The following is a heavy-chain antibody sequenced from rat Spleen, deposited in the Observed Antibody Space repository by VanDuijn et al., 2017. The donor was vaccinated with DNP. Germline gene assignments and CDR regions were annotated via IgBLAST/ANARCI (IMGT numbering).Heavy chain of an antibody. CDR1: GFSLTDNS. Sequence: QVQLKESGPGLVQPSQTLSLTCTVSGFSLTDNSVHWIRQSPGKGLEWMGGIWGDGTTDYKSALKSRLSISRDTSKSQVFLKMTSLQTDDTAIYFCTYNNYYWGQGVMVTVSS. V-gene: IGHV2-1*01. J-gene: IGHJ2*01. D-gene: IGHD1-10*01. CDR2: IWGDGTT. CDR3: TYNNYY.